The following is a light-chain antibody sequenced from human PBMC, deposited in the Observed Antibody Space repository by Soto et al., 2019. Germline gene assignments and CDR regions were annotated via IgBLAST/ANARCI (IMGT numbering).Light chain of an antibody. Sequence: IVMTQSPATLSVSPGERVTLSCRASETVRTNLAWFQQKPGQTPRLLIFGASTRATGIPTRFTGSGSETEFTLTLGSLQSEYIAVSYCQQYYNWPPYRWGQGTKLEIK. CDR2: GAS. V-gene: IGKV3-15*01. J-gene: IGKJ2*03. CDR3: QQYYNWPPYR. CDR1: ETVRTN.